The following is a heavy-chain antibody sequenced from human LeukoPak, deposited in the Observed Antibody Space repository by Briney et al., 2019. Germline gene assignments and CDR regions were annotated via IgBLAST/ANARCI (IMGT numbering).Heavy chain of an antibody. Sequence: SETLSLTCAVYRGSFSGYYWSWIRQPPGKGLEWIGEINHSGSTNYNPSLKSRVTISVDTSKNQFSLKLSSVTAADTAVYYCARHGLDYYDSSGYYYDYWGQGTLVTVSS. D-gene: IGHD3-22*01. V-gene: IGHV4-34*01. CDR1: RGSFSGYY. J-gene: IGHJ4*02. CDR3: ARHGLDYYDSSGYYYDY. CDR2: INHSGST.